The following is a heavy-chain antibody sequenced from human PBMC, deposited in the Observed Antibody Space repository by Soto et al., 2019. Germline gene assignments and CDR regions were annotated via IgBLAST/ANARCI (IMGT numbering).Heavy chain of an antibody. J-gene: IGHJ4*02. CDR2: IYYSGST. D-gene: IGHD5-12*01. CDR3: ARQFRRDGYNYFDY. Sequence: KPSETLSLTCTVSGGSISSSSYYWGWIRQPPGKGLEWIGSIYYSGSTYYNPSLKSRVTISVDTSKNQFSLKLSSVTAADTAAYYCARQFRRDGYNYFDYWGQGTLVTVSS. V-gene: IGHV4-39*01. CDR1: GGSISSSSYY.